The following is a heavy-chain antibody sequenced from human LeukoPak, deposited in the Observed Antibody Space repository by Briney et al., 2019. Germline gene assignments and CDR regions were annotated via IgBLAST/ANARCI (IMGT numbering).Heavy chain of an antibody. CDR1: GFTFDDYA. D-gene: IGHD2-15*01. CDR2: ISSSSSYI. CDR3: ARSGVVVAALERGVANWFDP. Sequence: GGSLRLSCAASGFTFDDYAMHWVRHAPGKGLEWVSSISSSSSYIYYADSVKGRFTISRDNAKNSMYLQMNSLRAEDTAVYYCARSGVVVAALERGVANWFDPWGQGTLVTVSS. V-gene: IGHV3-21*01. J-gene: IGHJ5*02.